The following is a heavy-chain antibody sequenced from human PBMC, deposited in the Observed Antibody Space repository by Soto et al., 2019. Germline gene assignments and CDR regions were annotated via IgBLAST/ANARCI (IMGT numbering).Heavy chain of an antibody. CDR3: ARDRPGSSSGVDAFDI. V-gene: IGHV1-69*05. J-gene: IGHJ3*02. D-gene: IGHD6-6*01. CDR2: IIPIFGTA. CDR1: GGTFSSYA. Sequence: QVQLVQSGAEVKKPGSSVKVSCKASGGTFSSYAISWVRQAPGQGLEWMGGIIPIFGTANYAQKFQGRVTITXXEXTXXAYMELSSLRAEDTAVYYCARDRPGSSSGVDAFDIWGQGTMVTVSS.